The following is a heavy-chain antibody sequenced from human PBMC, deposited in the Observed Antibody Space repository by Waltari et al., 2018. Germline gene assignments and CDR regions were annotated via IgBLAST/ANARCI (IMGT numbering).Heavy chain of an antibody. Sequence: EVQLLESGGGLVQPGGSLRLSCAASGFTFSSYWMSWVRPAPGKGLEWVATIKQDGSEKYYVDSVKGRFTISRDNAKNSLYVQVNSLRAEDTAVYYCARRYGDYPHGWYFDIWGRGTLVTVSS. D-gene: IGHD4-17*01. J-gene: IGHJ2*01. CDR3: ARRYGDYPHGWYFDI. V-gene: IGHV3-7*01. CDR2: IKQDGSEK. CDR1: GFTFSSYW.